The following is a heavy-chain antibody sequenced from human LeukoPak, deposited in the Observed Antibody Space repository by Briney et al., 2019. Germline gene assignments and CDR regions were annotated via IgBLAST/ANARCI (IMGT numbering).Heavy chain of an antibody. CDR2: INRDGRSA. J-gene: IGHJ4*02. CDR3: AKHGDTSGPYYFGY. D-gene: IGHD3-22*01. CDR1: GFSLSDFW. Sequence: GGSLRLSCRASGFSLSDFWMHWVRQAPGEGLMWVSRINRDGRSAGYADFVKGRFTISRDNSKNTLYLQMDSLRAEDTAVYYCAKHGDTSGPYYFGYWGQGTLVTVSS. V-gene: IGHV3-74*01.